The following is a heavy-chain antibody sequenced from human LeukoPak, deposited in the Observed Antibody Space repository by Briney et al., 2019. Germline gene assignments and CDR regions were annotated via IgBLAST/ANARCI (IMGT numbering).Heavy chain of an antibody. CDR3: ARLGPFDI. Sequence: PSETLSLTCTVSGGFISSSSYYWGWIRQPPGKGLEWIGSIYYSGSTYYNPSLKSRVTISVDTSKNQFSLKLSSVTAADTAVYYCARLGPFDIWGQGTMVTVSS. CDR1: GGFISSSSYY. CDR2: IYYSGST. J-gene: IGHJ3*02. V-gene: IGHV4-39*01.